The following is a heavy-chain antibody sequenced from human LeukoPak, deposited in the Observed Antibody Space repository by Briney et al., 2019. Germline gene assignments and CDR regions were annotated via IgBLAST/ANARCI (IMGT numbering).Heavy chain of an antibody. CDR1: GHTFTSYG. CDR2: ISAYNGNT. CDR3: ARGPARFDY. J-gene: IGHJ4*02. Sequence: ASVKVSCKASGHTFTSYGISWVRQAPGQGLEWMGWISAYNGNTNYAQKLQGRVTLTRNTSIHTAYMELGGLRSDDTAVYYCARGPARFDYWGQGTLVTVSS. V-gene: IGHV1-18*01.